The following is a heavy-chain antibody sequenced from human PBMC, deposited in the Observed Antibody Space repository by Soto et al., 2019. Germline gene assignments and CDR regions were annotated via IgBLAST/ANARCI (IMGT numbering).Heavy chain of an antibody. CDR2: ISLYNGNT. Sequence: QVQLVQSGAEVEKPGASVKVSCKAYDFSFTSHGISWVRQAPGQGLEWMGWISLYNGNTNYAQQFQGRVTMTTDTSTSTAYMELRSLRSDDTAMYFCAIYHLELFRFDYWGQGTLVTVSS. D-gene: IGHD2-2*01. J-gene: IGHJ4*02. CDR1: DFSFTSHG. CDR3: AIYHLELFRFDY. V-gene: IGHV1-18*04.